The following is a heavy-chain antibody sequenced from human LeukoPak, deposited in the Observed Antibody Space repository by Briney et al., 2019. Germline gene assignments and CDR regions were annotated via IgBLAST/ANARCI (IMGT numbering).Heavy chain of an antibody. D-gene: IGHD2-15*01. Sequence: ASVTVSCKASGYTFTGYYMHWVRQAPGQGREWMGWINPNSGGTNYSQKFQGRVTMTRDTSISTAYMELSRLRSDDTAVYYCARDLRVLHDDWGQGTLVTVSS. V-gene: IGHV1-2*02. J-gene: IGHJ4*02. CDR1: GYTFTGYY. CDR3: ARDLRVLHDD. CDR2: INPNSGGT.